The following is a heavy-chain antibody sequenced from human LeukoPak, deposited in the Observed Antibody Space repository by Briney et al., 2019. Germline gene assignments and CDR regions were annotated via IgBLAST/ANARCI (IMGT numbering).Heavy chain of an antibody. CDR3: ARGFPNGGNDY. D-gene: IGHD4-23*01. CDR2: INHSGST. CDR1: GGSLSGYY. J-gene: IGHJ4*02. Sequence: PSETLSLTCAVYGGSLSGYYWSWIRQPPGKGLEWIGEINHSGSTNYNPSLKSRVTISVDTSKNQFSLKLSSVTAADTAVYYCARGFPNGGNDYWGQGTLVTVSS. V-gene: IGHV4-34*01.